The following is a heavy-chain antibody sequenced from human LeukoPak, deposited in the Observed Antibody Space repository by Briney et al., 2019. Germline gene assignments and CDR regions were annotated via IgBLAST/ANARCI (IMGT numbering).Heavy chain of an antibody. CDR1: GYSFTSYW. D-gene: IGHD3-10*01. V-gene: IGHV5-51*01. Sequence: GESLKISCKGSGYSFTSYWIGWVRQLPGKGLEWMGIIYPGDSDTSYSPSFQGQGTISASKSISTAYLPWRSLKTSDTAMYCCARHELSYYGSGRVFDYWGQGTLVTVSS. CDR2: IYPGDSDT. J-gene: IGHJ4*02. CDR3: ARHELSYYGSGRVFDY.